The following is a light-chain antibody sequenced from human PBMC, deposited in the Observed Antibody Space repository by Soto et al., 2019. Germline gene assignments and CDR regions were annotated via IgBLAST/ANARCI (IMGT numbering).Light chain of an antibody. J-gene: IGKJ5*01. V-gene: IGKV3-11*01. CDR1: ETIRGL. CDR2: DTS. Sequence: EIVLTQSPATLSLSPGERATLSCRASETIRGLLAWYQQRPGQPPRLLIYDTSNRETGILARFSGSGSGTECTLAISGLEPADLCVDYCPQRHNSPITFCQGTRLEIK. CDR3: PQRHNSPIT.